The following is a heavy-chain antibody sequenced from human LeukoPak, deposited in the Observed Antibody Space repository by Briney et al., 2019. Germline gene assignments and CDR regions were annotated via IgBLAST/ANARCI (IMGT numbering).Heavy chain of an antibody. CDR2: FYYSGSN. Sequence: SETLSLTCTVSGGSISSSSYYWGWIRQPSGKGREWIGSFYYSGSNYYNPALKSRVTISAGTSKNQFSLKLSSVTAADTAVYYCARHSGYYDSSGYYSPYWYFDLWGRGTLVIVSS. CDR1: GGSISSSSYY. V-gene: IGHV4-39*01. CDR3: ARHSGYYDSSGYYSPYWYFDL. D-gene: IGHD3-22*01. J-gene: IGHJ2*01.